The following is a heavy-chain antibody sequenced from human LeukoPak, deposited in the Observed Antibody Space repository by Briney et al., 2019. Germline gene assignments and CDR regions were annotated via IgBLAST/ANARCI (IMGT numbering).Heavy chain of an antibody. Sequence: PGGSLRLSCAASGFTFSSYGMHWVRQAPGKGLEWVAVMWYDGSNKYYADSVKGRFTISRDNSKNTLYLQMHSLRAEDTAMYYCARDEVTTPRDWGQGTLVTVSS. CDR1: GFTFSSYG. V-gene: IGHV3-33*01. CDR2: MWYDGSNK. D-gene: IGHD4-17*01. J-gene: IGHJ4*02. CDR3: ARDEVTTPRD.